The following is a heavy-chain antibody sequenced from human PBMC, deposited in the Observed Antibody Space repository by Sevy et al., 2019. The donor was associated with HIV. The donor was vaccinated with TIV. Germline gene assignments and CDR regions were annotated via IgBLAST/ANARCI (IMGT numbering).Heavy chain of an antibody. CDR3: TRDLPPSATTVAHFDY. V-gene: IGHV3-48*03. J-gene: IGHJ4*02. D-gene: IGHD4-17*01. Sequence: GGSLRLSCAASGFLFSSYEMNWVRQIPGKGLEWISFISSSATLIYYGDSVRGQLTISRDNAKNSLYLQMNSLRAEDTGVYYCTRDLPPSATTVAHFDYWGQGTLVTVSS. CDR1: GFLFSSYE. CDR2: ISSSATLI.